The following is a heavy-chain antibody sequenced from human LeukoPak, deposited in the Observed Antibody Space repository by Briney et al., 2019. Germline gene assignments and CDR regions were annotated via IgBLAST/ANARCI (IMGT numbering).Heavy chain of an antibody. CDR1: GVPISTYY. V-gene: IGHV4-59*01. CDR3: ATTWHYDSRGYLFDD. D-gene: IGHD3-22*01. Sequence: SETLPLTCSVSGVPISTYYWSWIRQSPGKGLEWIAYIYYNGDIMYNPSFKSRVTISLDTSKNQFSLNMRSVTAADTAVYFCATTWHYDSRGYLFDDWGQGTLVTVSS. CDR2: IYYNGDI. J-gene: IGHJ4*02.